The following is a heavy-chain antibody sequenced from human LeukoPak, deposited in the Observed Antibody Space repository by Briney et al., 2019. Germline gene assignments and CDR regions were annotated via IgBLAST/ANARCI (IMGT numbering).Heavy chain of an antibody. Sequence: PSETLSLTCTVSGGSISSYYWSWIRQPPGKGLEWIGYIYYSGSTNYNPSLKSRVTISVDTSKNQFSLKLSSVTAADTAVYYCGRDKRYSSGWYRSYYYVRDVWAKGPRSPSP. CDR2: IYYSGST. D-gene: IGHD6-19*01. CDR1: GGSISSYY. CDR3: GRDKRYSSGWYRSYYYVRDV. V-gene: IGHV4-59*01. J-gene: IGHJ6*02.